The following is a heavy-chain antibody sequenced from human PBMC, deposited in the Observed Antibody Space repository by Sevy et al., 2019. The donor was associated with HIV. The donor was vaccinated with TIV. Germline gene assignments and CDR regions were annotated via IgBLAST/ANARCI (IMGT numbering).Heavy chain of an antibody. Sequence: GGSLRLSCAASGFTFSSYAMSRVRQAPWKGLEWVSAISGSGGSTYYADSVKGRFTISRDNSKNTLYLQMNSLRAEDTAVYYCAKSVVVTAIRPSYFDYWGQGTLVTVSS. J-gene: IGHJ4*02. CDR2: ISGSGGST. CDR3: AKSVVVTAIRPSYFDY. CDR1: GFTFSSYA. D-gene: IGHD2-21*02. V-gene: IGHV3-23*01.